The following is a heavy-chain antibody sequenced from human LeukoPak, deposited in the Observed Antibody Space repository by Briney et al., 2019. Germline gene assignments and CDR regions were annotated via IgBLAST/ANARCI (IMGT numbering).Heavy chain of an antibody. CDR3: AKVGVANYDFWSGYYKPFDY. Sequence: GGSPRLSCAASGFTFDDYAMHWVRQAPGKGLEWVSGISWNSGSISYADSVKGRFTISRDNAKNSLYLQMNSLRAEDTALYYCAKVGVANYDFWSGYYKPFDYWGQGTLVTVSS. CDR2: ISWNSGSI. V-gene: IGHV3-9*01. CDR1: GFTFDDYA. J-gene: IGHJ4*02. D-gene: IGHD3-3*01.